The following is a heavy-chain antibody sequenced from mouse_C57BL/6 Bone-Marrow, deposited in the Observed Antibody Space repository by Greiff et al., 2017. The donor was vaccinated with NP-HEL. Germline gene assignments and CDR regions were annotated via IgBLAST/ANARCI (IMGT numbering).Heavy chain of an antibody. CDR3: ARYYGILYAMDY. CDR1: GYAFSSSW. Sequence: QVQLQQSGPELVKPGASVKISCKASGYAFSSSWMNWVKQRPGKGLEWIGRIYPGDGDTNYNGKFKGKATLTADKSSSTAYMQLSSLTSEDSAVYFCARYYGILYAMDYWGQGTSVTVSS. J-gene: IGHJ4*01. CDR2: IYPGDGDT. V-gene: IGHV1-82*01. D-gene: IGHD2-1*01.